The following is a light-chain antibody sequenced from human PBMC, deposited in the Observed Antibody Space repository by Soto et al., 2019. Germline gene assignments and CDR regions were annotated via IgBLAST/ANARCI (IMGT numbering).Light chain of an antibody. J-gene: IGLJ2*01. CDR1: SSDVGRYNY. CDR2: EVS. V-gene: IGLV2-14*01. CDR3: SSYTGIAAL. Sequence: QSALTQPASVSGSPGQSITISCTGTSSDVGRYNYVSWYQHLPGKAPKLIIYEVSNRPSGVSNRFSASKSVNTASLTISGLQAEDDADYYCSSYTGIAALFGGGTKVTVL.